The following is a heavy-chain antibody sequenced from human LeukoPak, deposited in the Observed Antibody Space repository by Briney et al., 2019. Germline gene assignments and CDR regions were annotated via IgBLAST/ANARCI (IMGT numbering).Heavy chain of an antibody. V-gene: IGHV1-69*01. D-gene: IGHD3/OR15-3a*01. J-gene: IGHJ5*02. Sequence: GSSVKVSCKASGGTFSSYAISWVRQAPGQGLEWMGGIIPIFGTASYAQKFQGRVTITADESTSTAYMELSSLRSEDTAVYYCARLTSDFWNPMVEGWFDPWGQGTLVTVSS. CDR2: IIPIFGTA. CDR3: ARLTSDFWNPMVEGWFDP. CDR1: GGTFSSYA.